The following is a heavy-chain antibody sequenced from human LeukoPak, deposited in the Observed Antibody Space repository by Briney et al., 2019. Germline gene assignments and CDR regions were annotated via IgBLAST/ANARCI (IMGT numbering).Heavy chain of an antibody. J-gene: IGHJ3*02. Sequence: SETLSLTCAVYGGSFSGYYWSWIRQPPGKGLEWIGEINHSGSTNYNPSLKSRVTISVDTSKSQFSLKLSSVTAADTAVYYCARVIRQQWLVRAFDIWGQGTMVTVSS. CDR3: ARVIRQQWLVRAFDI. CDR1: GGSFSGYY. V-gene: IGHV4-34*01. CDR2: INHSGST. D-gene: IGHD6-19*01.